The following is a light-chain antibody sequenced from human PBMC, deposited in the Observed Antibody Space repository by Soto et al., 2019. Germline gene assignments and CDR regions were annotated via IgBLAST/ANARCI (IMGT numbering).Light chain of an antibody. CDR3: QQLSTYPLT. Sequence: IQLTQSPSTLSASIGDRVTISCRASQGISSYLAWYQQEPGKAPKLLIYGASTVRSGVPSRFSGSGSGTDCTLTITSLQPEDAATYFCQQLSTYPLTLGGGTKVDIK. CDR1: QGISSY. J-gene: IGKJ4*01. CDR2: GAS. V-gene: IGKV1-9*01.